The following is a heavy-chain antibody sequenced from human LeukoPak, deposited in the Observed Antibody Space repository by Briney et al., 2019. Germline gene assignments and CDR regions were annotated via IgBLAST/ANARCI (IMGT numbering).Heavy chain of an antibody. CDR2: ISSSSSYI. CDR1: GFTFSSYA. D-gene: IGHD2-2*01. J-gene: IGHJ2*01. V-gene: IGHV3-21*01. Sequence: GGSLRLSCAASGFTFSSYAMNWVRQAPGKGLEWVSSISSSSSYIYYADSVKGRFTISRDNAKNSLYLQMNSLRAEDTAVYYCARSCSSTSCYGWYFDLWGRGTLVTVSS. CDR3: ARSCSSTSCYGWYFDL.